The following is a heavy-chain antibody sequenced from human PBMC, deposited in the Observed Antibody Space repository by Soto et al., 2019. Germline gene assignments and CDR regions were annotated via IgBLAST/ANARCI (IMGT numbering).Heavy chain of an antibody. CDR3: ARGPEIWFGELSNWFDP. J-gene: IGHJ5*02. Sequence: PSETLSLTCTVSGGSTSSYYWSWIRQPAGKGLEWIGRIYTSGSTNYNPSLKSRVTMSVDTSKNQFSLKLSSVTAADTAVYYCARGPEIWFGELSNWFDPWSQGTLVTVSS. CDR1: GGSTSSYY. D-gene: IGHD3-10*01. CDR2: IYTSGST. V-gene: IGHV4-4*07.